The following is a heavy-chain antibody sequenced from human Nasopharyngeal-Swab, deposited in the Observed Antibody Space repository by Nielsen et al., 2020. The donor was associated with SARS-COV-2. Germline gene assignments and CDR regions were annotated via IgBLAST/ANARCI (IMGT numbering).Heavy chain of an antibody. Sequence: PGKGLEWIGEINHSGSTNYNPSLKSRVIISVDTSKNQFSLKLSSVTAADTAVYYCARGVPRGGYDFSLYYYYYYGVDVWGQGTTVTVSS. CDR2: INHSGST. D-gene: IGHD5-12*01. V-gene: IGHV4-34*01. J-gene: IGHJ6*02. CDR3: ARGVPRGGYDFSLYYYYYYGVDV.